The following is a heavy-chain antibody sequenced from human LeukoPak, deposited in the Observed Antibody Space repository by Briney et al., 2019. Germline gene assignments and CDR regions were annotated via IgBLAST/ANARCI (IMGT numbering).Heavy chain of an antibody. V-gene: IGHV3-9*01. CDR1: GFTFDDYA. CDR2: ISWNSGSI. CDR3: PKELHYGSADY. D-gene: IGHD3-10*01. Sequence: SLTLSCAASGFTFDDYAMLWVRQAPGKGLEWVSGISWNSGSIGYADSVKGRFTISRDNAKHSLYLQIYSLRAEDTALYYWPKELHYGSADYWGQGTLVTVS. J-gene: IGHJ4*02.